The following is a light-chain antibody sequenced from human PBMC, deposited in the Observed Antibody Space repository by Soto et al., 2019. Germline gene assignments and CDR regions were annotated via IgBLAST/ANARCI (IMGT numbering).Light chain of an antibody. J-gene: IGKJ5*01. V-gene: IGKV3-11*01. CDR3: QQRSNWHPIT. CDR1: QSVSSY. Sequence: EIVLTQSPGTLSLSSGERATLSCSASQSVSSYLAWYQQKPGQAPSLLIYDASNRANGIPARFSGSGSGTEFTLTISSLEPEDFAAYYCQQRSNWHPITFGQGTRLEIK. CDR2: DAS.